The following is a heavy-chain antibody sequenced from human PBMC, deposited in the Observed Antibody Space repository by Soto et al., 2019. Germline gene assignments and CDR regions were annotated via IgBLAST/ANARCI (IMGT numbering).Heavy chain of an antibody. D-gene: IGHD1-26*01. V-gene: IGHV3-15*07. J-gene: IGHJ5*02. CDR2: IKIKSDGGTS. CDR3: ATEDFIYDSGSLNWFDP. Sequence: GGSLRLSCVGSGFTFSNAWMNWVRQAPGQGLEWVGRIKIKSDGGTSDYAAPVKGRFTISRDDSKNTLFLQMNSVTIEDTAVYYCATEDFIYDSGSLNWFDPWGQGTLVTVSS. CDR1: GFTFSNAW.